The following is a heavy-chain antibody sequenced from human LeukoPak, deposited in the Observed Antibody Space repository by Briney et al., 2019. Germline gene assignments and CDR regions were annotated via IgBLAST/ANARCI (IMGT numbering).Heavy chain of an antibody. D-gene: IGHD3-3*02. V-gene: IGHV3-21*06. CDR2: ISSSSASI. CDR1: GFTVSSNY. Sequence: GGSLRLSCAASGFTVSSNYMSWVRQAPGKGLEWVSVISSSSASIYYAVSVKGRFTISRDNAKNSLYLQMSSLRAEDTAVYYCARDGPLVPTIYGTFDRWGQGTLVIVSS. CDR3: ARDGPLVPTIYGTFDR. J-gene: IGHJ5*02.